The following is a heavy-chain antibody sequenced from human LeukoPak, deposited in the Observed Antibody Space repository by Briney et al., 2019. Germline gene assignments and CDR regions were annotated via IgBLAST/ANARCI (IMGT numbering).Heavy chain of an antibody. V-gene: IGHV1-8*01. CDR2: MNPNSGNT. D-gene: IGHD6-19*01. J-gene: IGHJ6*02. CDR1: GYTFTSYD. CDR3: ARDRGYSSGWYTDYYYYYGMDV. Sequence: ASVKVSCKASGYTFTSYDINWVRQATGQGLEWMGWMNPNSGNTGYAQKLQGRVTMTTDTSTSTAYMELRSLGSDDTAVYYCARDRGYSSGWYTDYYYYYGMDVWGQGTTVTVSS.